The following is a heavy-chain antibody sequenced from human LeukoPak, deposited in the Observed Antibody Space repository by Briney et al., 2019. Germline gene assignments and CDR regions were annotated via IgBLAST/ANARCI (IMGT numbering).Heavy chain of an antibody. Sequence: SETLSLTCTVSGGSISSYYWSWIRQPPGKGLEWIGYIYYSGSTNYNPSLKSRVTIPVDTSKNQFSLKLSSVTAADTAVYYCARDRDYYGSGSYYVGWFDPWGQGTLVTVSS. D-gene: IGHD3-10*01. J-gene: IGHJ5*02. CDR1: GGSISSYY. CDR3: ARDRDYYGSGSYYVGWFDP. V-gene: IGHV4-59*01. CDR2: IYYSGST.